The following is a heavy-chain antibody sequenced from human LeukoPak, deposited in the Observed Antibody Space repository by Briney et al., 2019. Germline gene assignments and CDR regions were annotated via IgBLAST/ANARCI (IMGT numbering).Heavy chain of an antibody. D-gene: IGHD5-12*01. J-gene: IGHJ3*02. V-gene: IGHV4-39*07. Sequence: SETLSLTCTVSGGSISSSSYYWGWIRQPPGRGLEWIVSIYYSGSTYYNPSLKSRVTIAVETSKNQFSLKLSSVTAADKAVYYCARSCRILDIVATIRARLGGNGFDIWGQGTMVTVSS. CDR1: GGSISSSSYY. CDR2: IYYSGST. CDR3: ARSCRILDIVATIRARLGGNGFDI.